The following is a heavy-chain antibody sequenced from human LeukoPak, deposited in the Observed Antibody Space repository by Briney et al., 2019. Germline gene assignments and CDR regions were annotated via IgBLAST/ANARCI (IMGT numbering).Heavy chain of an antibody. V-gene: IGHV3-15*01. D-gene: IGHD2-2*01. CDR1: GFTFSNAW. CDR2: IKSKTDGGTT. Sequence: PGGSLRLSCAASGFTFSNAWMSWVRQAPGKGLEWVGRIKSKTDGGTTDYAAPVKGRFTISRDDSKNTLYLQMNSLKTEDTAVYYCTTGGPDIVVVPDAHAFDYWGQGTLVTVSS. J-gene: IGHJ4*02. CDR3: TTGGPDIVVVPDAHAFDY.